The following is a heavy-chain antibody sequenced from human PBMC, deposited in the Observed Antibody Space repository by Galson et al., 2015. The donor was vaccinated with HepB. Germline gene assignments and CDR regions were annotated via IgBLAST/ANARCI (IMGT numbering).Heavy chain of an antibody. V-gene: IGHV3-23*01. D-gene: IGHD2-21*02. CDR2: ISGLGGIT. CDR1: GFTFSTHS. Sequence: SLRLSCAASGFTFSTHSMSWVRQAPGRGLEWVSGISGLGGITDYADSVKGRFTISRDNSKNMLYLQMNSLRAEDTAVYYCANYVVTRGSYWGQGTLVTVSS. CDR3: ANYVVTRGSY. J-gene: IGHJ4*02.